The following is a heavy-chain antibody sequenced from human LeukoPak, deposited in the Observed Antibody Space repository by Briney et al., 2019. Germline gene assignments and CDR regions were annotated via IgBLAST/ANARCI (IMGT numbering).Heavy chain of an antibody. CDR1: GGSISSSTHY. V-gene: IGHV4-39*01. CDR2: MYNSGSI. CDR3: ARNETSGYFDT. J-gene: IGHJ3*02. D-gene: IGHD3-22*01. Sequence: SETLSLTCTVSGGSISSSTHYWGWLRQSPGKGLEWIGSMYNSGSISYNPSLRSRVTITVDTSKNQFSLNFNSVTAADTALYFCARNETSGYFDTWGQGTMVTVSS.